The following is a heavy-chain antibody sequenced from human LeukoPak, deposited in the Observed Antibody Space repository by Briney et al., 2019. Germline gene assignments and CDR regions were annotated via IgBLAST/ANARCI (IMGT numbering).Heavy chain of an antibody. J-gene: IGHJ4*02. D-gene: IGHD2-15*01. CDR1: GFTFSSYW. V-gene: IGHV3-7*01. CDR3: ARDQTCSGGSCYLALPDY. CDR2: IKQDGSEK. Sequence: GGSLRLSCAASGFTFSSYWMSWVRQAPGKGLEWVANIKQDGSEKYYVDSVKGRFTISRDNAKNSLYLQMNSLRAEDTAVYYCARDQTCSGGSCYLALPDYWGQGTLVTVSS.